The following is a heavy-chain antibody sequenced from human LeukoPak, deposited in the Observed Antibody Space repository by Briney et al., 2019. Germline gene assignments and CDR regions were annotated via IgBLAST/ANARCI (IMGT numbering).Heavy chain of an antibody. CDR3: ARVALWFGAATRDYYYGMDV. D-gene: IGHD3-10*01. CDR1: GGTFSSYA. V-gene: IGHV1-69*13. Sequence: SVKVSCKASGGTFSSYAISWVRQAPGQGLEWMGGIIPIFGTANYAQKFQGRVTITADESTSTAYMELSSLRSEDTAVYYCARVALWFGAATRDYYYGMDVWGQGTTVTVSS. CDR2: IIPIFGTA. J-gene: IGHJ6*02.